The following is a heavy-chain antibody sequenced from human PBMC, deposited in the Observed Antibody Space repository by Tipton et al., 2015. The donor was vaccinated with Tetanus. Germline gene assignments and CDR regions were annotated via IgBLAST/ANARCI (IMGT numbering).Heavy chain of an antibody. CDR2: IHHSGST. D-gene: IGHD3-3*01. CDR1: GGSINSSDW. V-gene: IGHV4-4*02. J-gene: IGHJ6*02. Sequence: TLSLTCVVSGGSINSSDWWTWVRQPPGKGLEWIGEIHHSGSTNYNPSLKSRVTLSVDKSKNQFSLKLSSVTAADTAVYYCARDQRIRFLEPTSFFFNYGMDVWGQGTTVTVSS. CDR3: ARDQRIRFLEPTSFFFNYGMDV.